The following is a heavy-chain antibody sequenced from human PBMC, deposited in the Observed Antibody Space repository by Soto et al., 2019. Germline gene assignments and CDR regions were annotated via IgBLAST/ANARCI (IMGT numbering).Heavy chain of an antibody. CDR1: GFTFSSYA. V-gene: IGHV3-30-3*01. J-gene: IGHJ4*02. D-gene: IGHD2-15*01. Sequence: GGSLRLSCAASGFTFSSYAMHWVRQAPGKGLEWVAVISYDGSNKYYADSVKGRFTISRDNSKNTLYLQMNSLRAEDTAVYYCAREDSDIVVVVAATFGYWGQGTLVTVSS. CDR2: ISYDGSNK. CDR3: AREDSDIVVVVAATFGY.